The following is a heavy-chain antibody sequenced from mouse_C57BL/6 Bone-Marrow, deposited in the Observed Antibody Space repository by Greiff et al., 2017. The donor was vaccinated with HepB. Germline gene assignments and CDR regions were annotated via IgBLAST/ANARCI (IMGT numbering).Heavy chain of an antibody. D-gene: IGHD2-1*01. CDR1: GYTFTSYW. CDR2: IDPSDSYT. V-gene: IGHV1-69*01. CDR3: AGIYYGNYYFDY. Sequence: LQQPGAELVMPGASVKLSCKASGYTFTSYWMHWVKQRPGQGLEWIGEIDPSDSYTNYNQKFKGKSTLTVDKSSSTAYMQLSSLTSEDSAVYYCAGIYYGNYYFDYWGQGTTLTVSS. J-gene: IGHJ2*01.